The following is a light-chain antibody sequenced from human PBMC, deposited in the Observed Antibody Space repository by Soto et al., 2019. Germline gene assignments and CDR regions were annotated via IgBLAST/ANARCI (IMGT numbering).Light chain of an antibody. CDR1: SGHSSYA. CDR2: LNSDGSH. Sequence: QPVLTQSPSASASLGASVKLTCTLSSGHSSYAIAWHQQQPEKGPRYLMKLNSDGSHSKGDGIPDRFSGSSSGAERYLTISSLQSEEEADSSCQTWGTGIQVFGGGTKLTVL. V-gene: IGLV4-69*01. J-gene: IGLJ2*01. CDR3: QTWGTGIQV.